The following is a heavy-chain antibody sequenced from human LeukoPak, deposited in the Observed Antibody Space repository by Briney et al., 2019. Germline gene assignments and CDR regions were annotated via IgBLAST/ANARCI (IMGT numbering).Heavy chain of an antibody. V-gene: IGHV3-23*01. J-gene: IGHJ4*02. D-gene: IGHD6-19*01. CDR2: ISGSGGST. CDR1: GFTFSSYA. CDR3: AACLYSSGWYADY. Sequence: GGSLRLSCAASGFTFSSYAMSWVRQAPGKGLEWVSAISGSGGSTYYADSVKGRFTISRDNSKNTLYLQMNSLRAEDTAVYYCAACLYSSGWYADYWGQGTLVIVSS.